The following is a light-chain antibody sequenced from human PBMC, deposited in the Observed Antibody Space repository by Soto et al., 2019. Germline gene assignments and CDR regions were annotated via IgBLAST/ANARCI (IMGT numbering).Light chain of an antibody. J-gene: IGLJ3*02. CDR1: SAHSSYA. Sequence: QTVVTQSPSASASLGASVKLTCTLSSAHSSYAIAWHQQQPEKGPRYLKQVNSDGSHSKGDGIPDRFSGSSSGAERFLTISSLQSDDEADYYCQTWGSGIRVFGGGTQLTVL. CDR2: VNSDGSH. V-gene: IGLV4-69*01. CDR3: QTWGSGIRV.